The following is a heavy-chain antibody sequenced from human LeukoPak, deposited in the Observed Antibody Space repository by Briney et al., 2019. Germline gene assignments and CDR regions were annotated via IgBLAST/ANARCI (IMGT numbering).Heavy chain of an antibody. V-gene: IGHV3-7*03. Sequence: GGSLRLSCAAPGFPFSSYSMTWVRQAPGKGLEWVANIKPDGTTKFYVDSVKGRFTISRDNALNSLYLQMNSLRAEDTAIYYCARSIPYGTTWYGRSDYWGQGTLVTVSS. CDR2: IKPDGTTK. J-gene: IGHJ4*02. CDR1: GFPFSSYS. CDR3: ARSIPYGTTWYGRSDY. D-gene: IGHD6-13*01.